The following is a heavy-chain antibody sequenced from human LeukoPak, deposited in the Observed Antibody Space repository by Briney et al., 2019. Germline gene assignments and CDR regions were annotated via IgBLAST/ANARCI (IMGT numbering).Heavy chain of an antibody. CDR3: AGGKGRWGHGYNYYFDY. CDR2: INPSGGST. J-gene: IGHJ4*02. CDR1: GYTFTGYY. D-gene: IGHD5-24*01. V-gene: IGHV1-46*01. Sequence: AASVKVSCKASGYTFTGYYMHWVRQAPGQGLEWMGTINPSGGSTTYAQKFQGRVTMTTDTSTSTVYMELSSLRSGDTAVYYCAGGKGRWGHGYNYYFDYWGQGTLVTVSS.